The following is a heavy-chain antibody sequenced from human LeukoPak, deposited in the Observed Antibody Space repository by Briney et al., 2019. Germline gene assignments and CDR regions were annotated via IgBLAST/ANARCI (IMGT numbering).Heavy chain of an antibody. D-gene: IGHD3-9*01. CDR2: TSESNDNI. J-gene: IGHJ2*01. V-gene: IGHV3-21*01. CDR3: ARARYHYDNTGHSYWYFDL. Sequence: PGGSLRLSCAASGFTFSNYYMHWLRQAPFRGLERVSSTSESNDNIKYADSVKARFTISRDNAKTSLYLQMNNLRADDTAVYYCARARYHYDNTGHSYWYFDLWGRGTLVTVSS. CDR1: GFTFSNYY.